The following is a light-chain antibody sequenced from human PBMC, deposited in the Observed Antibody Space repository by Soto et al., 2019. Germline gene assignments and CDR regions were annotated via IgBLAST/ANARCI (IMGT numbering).Light chain of an antibody. CDR2: EVS. Sequence: QSVLTQPASVSGSPGQSITISCTGTSSDVGGYNYVSWYQQHPGKAPKLMIYEVSNRPSGVSNRFSGSKSGNTASLTISGLQAEDEADYYGSSYTSSSILVFGGGTKLTVL. CDR3: SSYTSSSILV. V-gene: IGLV2-14*01. J-gene: IGLJ2*01. CDR1: SSDVGGYNY.